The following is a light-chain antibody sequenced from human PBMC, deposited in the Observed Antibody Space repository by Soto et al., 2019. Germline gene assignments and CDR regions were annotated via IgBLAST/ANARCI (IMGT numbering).Light chain of an antibody. CDR2: DAS. CDR1: QSVSSN. V-gene: IGKV3D-15*01. Sequence: EIVMTQSPATLSVSPGERATLSCRASQSVSSNLAWYQQKPGQAPRLLIYDASNRATGIPARFSGSGSGTDFTLTIISLQSEDFAVYYCQQYNNWPRTFGQGTKVDIK. CDR3: QQYNNWPRT. J-gene: IGKJ1*01.